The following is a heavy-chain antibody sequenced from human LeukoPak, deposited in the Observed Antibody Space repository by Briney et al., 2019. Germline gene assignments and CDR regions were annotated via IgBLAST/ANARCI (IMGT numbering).Heavy chain of an antibody. V-gene: IGHV3-23*01. CDR2: TSGSGGST. D-gene: IGHD2-2*01. J-gene: IGHJ4*02. CDR3: AKAQDIVVVPGGVFDY. CDR1: GFTFSSYA. Sequence: GGSLRLSCAASGFTFSSYAMSWVRQAPGKGLEWVSATSGSGGSTYYADSVKGRFTISRDNSKNTLYLQMSSLRAEDTAVYYCAKAQDIVVVPGGVFDYWGQGTLVTVSS.